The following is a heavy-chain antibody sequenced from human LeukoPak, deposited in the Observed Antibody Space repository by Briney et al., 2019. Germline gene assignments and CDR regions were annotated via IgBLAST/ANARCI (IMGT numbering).Heavy chain of an antibody. CDR2: IYYSGST. Sequence: SETLSLTCTVSGGSISSSSYYWSWIRQPPGKGLEWIGYIYYSGSTNYNPSLKSRVTISVDTSKNQFSLKLSSVTTADTAVYYCASEITMVRGVIGSFDPWGQGTLVTVSS. CDR3: ASEITMVRGVIGSFDP. CDR1: GGSISSSSYY. J-gene: IGHJ5*02. D-gene: IGHD3-10*01. V-gene: IGHV4-61*05.